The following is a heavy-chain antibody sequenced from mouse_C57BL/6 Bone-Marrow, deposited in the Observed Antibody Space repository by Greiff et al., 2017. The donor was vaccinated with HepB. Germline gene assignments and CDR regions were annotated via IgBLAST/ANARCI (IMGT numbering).Heavy chain of an antibody. D-gene: IGHD1-1*01. J-gene: IGHJ2*01. CDR3: TRDPYYYGSSYRFDY. CDR1: GYTFTDYE. V-gene: IGHV1-15*01. Sequence: LVESGAELVRPGASVTLSCKASGYTFTDYEMHWVKQTPVHGLEWIGAIDPETGGTAYNQKFKGKAILTADKSSSTAYMELRSLTSEDSAVYYCTRDPYYYGSSYRFDYWGQGTTLTVSS. CDR2: IDPETGGT.